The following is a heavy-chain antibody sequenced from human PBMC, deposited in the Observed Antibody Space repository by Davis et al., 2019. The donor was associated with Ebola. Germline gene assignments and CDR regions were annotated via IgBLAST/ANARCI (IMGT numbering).Heavy chain of an antibody. CDR1: GYTFTSYD. J-gene: IGHJ4*02. CDR2: MNPNSGHT. V-gene: IGHV1-8*01. CDR3: ARDHLVAAIDY. Sequence: ASVKVSCKASGYTFTSYDINWVRQATGQGLEWMGWMNPNSGHTGNAQKFQGRVTMTRNTSISTAYMELRSLRSDDTAVYYCARDHLVAAIDYWGQGTLVTVSS. D-gene: IGHD6-13*01.